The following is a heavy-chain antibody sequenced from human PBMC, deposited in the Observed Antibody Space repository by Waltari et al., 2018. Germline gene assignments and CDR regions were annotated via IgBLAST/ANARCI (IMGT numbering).Heavy chain of an antibody. V-gene: IGHV3-7*01. CDR2: IKQDGSEK. CDR1: GFTFSSYW. D-gene: IGHD2-2*01. Sequence: EVQLVESGGGLVQPGGSLRLSCAASGFTFSSYWMSWVRQAPGKGLEWVANIKQDGSEKYYVDSVKGRFTISRDNAKNSLYLQMNSLRAEDTAVYYCARDPSTSPAAIPYYYGMDVWGQGTTVTVSS. J-gene: IGHJ6*02. CDR3: ARDPSTSPAAIPYYYGMDV.